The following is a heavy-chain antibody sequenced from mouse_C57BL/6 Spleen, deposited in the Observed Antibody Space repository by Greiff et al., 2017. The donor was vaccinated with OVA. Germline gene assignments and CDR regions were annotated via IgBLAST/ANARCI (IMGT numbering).Heavy chain of an antibody. J-gene: IGHJ4*01. CDR3: ASHYYGSSYHYAMDY. CDR2: LYPGSGST. V-gene: IGHV1-55*01. Sequence: QVQLQQPGAELVKPGASVKMSCKASGYTFTSYWITWVKQRPGQGLEWIGDLYPGSGSTNYNEKFKSKATLTVDTSSSTAYMQLSSLTSENSAVYYGASHYYGSSYHYAMDYWGQGTSVTVSS. CDR1: GYTFTSYW. D-gene: IGHD1-1*01.